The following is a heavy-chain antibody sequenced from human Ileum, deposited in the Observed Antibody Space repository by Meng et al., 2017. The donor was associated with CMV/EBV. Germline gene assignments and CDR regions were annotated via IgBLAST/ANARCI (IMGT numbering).Heavy chain of an antibody. CDR1: GLALDGVW. J-gene: IGHJ2*01. CDR2: INTDERTT. D-gene: IGHD6-13*01. V-gene: IGHV3-74*01. Sequence: CVASGLALDGVWMNWVRQAPGEGVEWVSGINTDERTTAYANSVKGRFTISRDNANKTVYLQMHSLRDEDTAVYYCARGGATAGPRDLWGRGTLVTVSS. CDR3: ARGGATAGPRDL.